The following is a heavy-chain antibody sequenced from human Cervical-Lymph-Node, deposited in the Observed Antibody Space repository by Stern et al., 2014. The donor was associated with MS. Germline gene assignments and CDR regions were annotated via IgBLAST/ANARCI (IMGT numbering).Heavy chain of an antibody. CDR1: GYSFTFYA. D-gene: IGHD6-19*01. CDR3: ARNSGSYPNWFDP. V-gene: IGHV1-3*01. J-gene: IGHJ5*02. Sequence: QVQLVQSGAEGKNPGASVRVSCKASGYSFTFYAIHWVRQAPGQRLEWLGWIHPCNDRTKYSQNFQGRLTITRDTAASTAYLDLSSLRAEDTAVYYCARNSGSYPNWFDPWGQGTLVTVSS. CDR2: IHPCNDRT.